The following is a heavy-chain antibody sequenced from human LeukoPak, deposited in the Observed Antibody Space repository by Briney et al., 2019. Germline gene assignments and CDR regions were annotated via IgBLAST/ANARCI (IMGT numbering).Heavy chain of an antibody. CDR2: INPNTGGT. CDR3: ARLANIRDPFDF. D-gene: IGHD2/OR15-2a*01. Sequence: ASVKVSCKASGYTFTAYYMYWVRQAPGQGLEWMGWINPNTGGTNYAQKFQGRVTMTRDTSISTAYMELTKLTSGDTAVYYCARLANIRDPFDFWGQGTLVTVSS. V-gene: IGHV1-2*02. CDR1: GYTFTAYY. J-gene: IGHJ4*02.